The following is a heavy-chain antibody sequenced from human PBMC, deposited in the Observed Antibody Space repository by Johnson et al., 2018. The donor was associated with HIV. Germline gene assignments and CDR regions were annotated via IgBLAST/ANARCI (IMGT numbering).Heavy chain of an antibody. Sequence: QVQLVESGGGVVQPGGSLRLSCATSGFSFSSYGMYWVRQAPGKGLEWVSYICSSGSTIYYADSVKGRFTISRDNSQNTLYRQMNSLRAEDTAVYYCAKDRLDGTFTTDAFDIWGQGTMVTVSS. CDR2: ICSSGSTI. CDR3: AKDRLDGTFTTDAFDI. D-gene: IGHD1-1*01. J-gene: IGHJ3*02. V-gene: IGHV3-NL1*01. CDR1: GFSFSSYG.